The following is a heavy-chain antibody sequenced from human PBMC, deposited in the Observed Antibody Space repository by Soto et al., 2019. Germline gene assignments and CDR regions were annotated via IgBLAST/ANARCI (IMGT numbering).Heavy chain of an antibody. D-gene: IGHD6-19*01. CDR3: ASFYSSGWYARDRGWLDP. CDR2: IYYSGIT. Sequence: SETLSLTCTVSVGSIISYYCSWIRQPPVNGLEWIGYIYYSGITNYNPSLKSRVTISVDTSKNQFSLKLSSVTAADTAVYYCASFYSSGWYARDRGWLDPWGPGTLVTVSS. V-gene: IGHV4-59*01. CDR1: VGSIISYY. J-gene: IGHJ5*02.